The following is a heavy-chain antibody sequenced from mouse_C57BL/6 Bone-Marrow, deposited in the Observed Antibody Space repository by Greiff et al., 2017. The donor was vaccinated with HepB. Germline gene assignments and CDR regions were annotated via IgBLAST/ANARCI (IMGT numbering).Heavy chain of an antibody. CDR1: GYSFTGYY. V-gene: IGHV1-42*01. D-gene: IGHD3-3*01. J-gene: IGHJ2*01. CDR2: INPSTGGT. CDR3: ARAGTGGY. Sequence: EVKLVESGPELVKPGASVKISCKASGYSFTGYYMNWVKQSPEKSLEWIGEINPSTGGTTYNQKFKAKATLTVDKSSSTAYMQLKSLTSEDSAVYYCARAGTGGYWGQGTTLTVSS.